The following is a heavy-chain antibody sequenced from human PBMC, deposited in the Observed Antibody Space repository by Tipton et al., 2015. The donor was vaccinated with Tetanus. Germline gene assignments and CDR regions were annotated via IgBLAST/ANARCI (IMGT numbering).Heavy chain of an antibody. CDR1: GFTFSSYA. Sequence: GSLRLSCAASGFTFSSYAMSWVRQAPGKGLEWVSAISGSGGSTYYADSVKGRFTISRDNSKNTLYLQMNSLRAEDTAVYYCANPPFIRGYGDQGDAFDIWGQGTMVTVSS. J-gene: IGHJ3*02. CDR3: ANPPFIRGYGDQGDAFDI. V-gene: IGHV3-23*01. D-gene: IGHD4-17*01. CDR2: ISGSGGST.